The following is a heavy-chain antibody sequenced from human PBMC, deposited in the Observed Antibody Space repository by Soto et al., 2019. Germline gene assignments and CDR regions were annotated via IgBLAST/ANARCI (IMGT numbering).Heavy chain of an antibody. CDR2: TYYRSKWYN. CDR1: GDSVSSRSAA. D-gene: IGHD6-6*01. Sequence: SHTPVLTCAISGDSVSSRSAALNWIRQAQSRGLEWLGRTYYRSKWYNDYAVSVKSRITINPDTSKNQFSLQLNSVTPEDTAVYYCAREYSSSYKDLDYWGQGTLVTVSS. V-gene: IGHV6-1*01. CDR3: AREYSSSYKDLDY. J-gene: IGHJ4*02.